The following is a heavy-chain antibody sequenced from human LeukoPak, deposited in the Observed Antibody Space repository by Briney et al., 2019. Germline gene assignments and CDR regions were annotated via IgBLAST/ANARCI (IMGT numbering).Heavy chain of an antibody. V-gene: IGHV3-23*01. J-gene: IGHJ4*02. CDR2: ISGSGGST. D-gene: IGHD6-19*01. CDR3: AKAMGWLADFDY. Sequence: SGGSLRLSCAASGFTFSGYSMSWVRQAPGKGLEWVSAISGSGGSTYYADSVKGRFTISRDNSKNTLYLQMNSLRAEDTAVYYCAKAMGWLADFDYWGQGTLVTVSS. CDR1: GFTFSGYS.